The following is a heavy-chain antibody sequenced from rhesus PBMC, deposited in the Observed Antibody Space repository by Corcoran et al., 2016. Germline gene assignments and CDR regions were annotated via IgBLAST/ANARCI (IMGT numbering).Heavy chain of an antibody. J-gene: IGHJ4*01. D-gene: IGHD3-16*01. CDR1: GYSISSGYY. CDR3: ARGLRSASYYYAY. CDR2: FSGSSGST. Sequence: QVQLQESGPGLVKPSETLSLTCAVAGYSISSGYYWGWSRPPPGKGLEYIGFFSGSSGSTYYSPSLKSRVTISKDTSKNQFSLKLSSVTAADTAVYYCARGLRSASYYYAYWGQGVLVTVSS. V-gene: IGHV4-99*02.